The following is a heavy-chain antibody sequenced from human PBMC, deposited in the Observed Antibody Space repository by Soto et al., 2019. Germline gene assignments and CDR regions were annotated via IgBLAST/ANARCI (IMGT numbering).Heavy chain of an antibody. CDR1: GGSISSGDYY. Sequence: SETLSLTCTVSGGSISSGDYYWSWIRQPPGKGLEWIGVIYYSGITYYNPSLESRLFMSVDTSKNQFSLKVSSVTAADTAVYYCARPLTPLRGTDAFDIWRQGTMVTVSS. V-gene: IGHV4-30-4*08. J-gene: IGHJ3*02. D-gene: IGHD1-1*01. CDR2: IYYSGIT. CDR3: ARPLTPLRGTDAFDI.